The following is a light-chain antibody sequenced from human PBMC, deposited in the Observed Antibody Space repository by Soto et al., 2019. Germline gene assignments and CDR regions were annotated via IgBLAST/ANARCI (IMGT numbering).Light chain of an antibody. CDR3: QSYDSTLSGYV. Sequence: QSVLTQPPSVSGAPRQRVTISCTGSSSNIGAGYDVHWYQRLPGTAPKLLIYANTNRPSGVPDRFSGTKSATSAPASLAITGLQAEDEADYYCQSYDSTLSGYVFGTGTKVTVL. CDR2: ANT. J-gene: IGLJ1*01. V-gene: IGLV1-40*01. CDR1: SSNIGAGYD.